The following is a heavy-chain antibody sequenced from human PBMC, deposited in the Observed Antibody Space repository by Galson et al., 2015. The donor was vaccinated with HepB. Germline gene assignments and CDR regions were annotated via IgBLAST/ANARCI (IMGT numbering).Heavy chain of an antibody. D-gene: IGHD3-16*01. V-gene: IGHV1-69*06. CDR1: GDTLRNQA. CDR2: IVPIIGTG. CDR3: AREGDGAYFDY. Sequence: SVKVSCKASGDTLRNQAINWVRQAPGQGLEWMGGIVPIIGTGNYAQKFQPRLTIVADRSTSTSYMELSSLRSEDTAVYYCAREGDGAYFDYWGQGTLVRVSS. J-gene: IGHJ4*02.